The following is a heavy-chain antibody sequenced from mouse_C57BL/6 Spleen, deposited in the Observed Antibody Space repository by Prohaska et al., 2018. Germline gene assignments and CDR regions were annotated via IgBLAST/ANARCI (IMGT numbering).Heavy chain of an antibody. CDR3: VRGYYDYAMDY. D-gene: IGHD1-1*01. J-gene: IGHJ4*01. Sequence: EVQLVESGGGLVQPKGSLKLSCAASGFSFNTYAMNWVRQAPGKGLEWVARIRSKSNNYATYYADSVKDRFTISRDDSESMLYLQMNNLKTEDTAMYYCVRGYYDYAMDYWGQGTSVTVSS. CDR2: IRSKSNNYAT. V-gene: IGHV10-1*01. CDR1: GFSFNTYA.